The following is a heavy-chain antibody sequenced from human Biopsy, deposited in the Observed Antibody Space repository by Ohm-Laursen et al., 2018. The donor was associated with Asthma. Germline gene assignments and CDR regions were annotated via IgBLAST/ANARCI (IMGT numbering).Heavy chain of an antibody. D-gene: IGHD2-15*01. Sequence: SLRLSCAASGFTFSSYGMHWVRQAPGKGLEWVAVIWYDGSIKYYADSVKGRFTISRDNSKNTLYLQMTSLSAEDSAVYYCARVDGVVEAATRLGGMDVWGQGTTVTVSS. CDR1: GFTFSSYG. V-gene: IGHV3-33*01. CDR2: IWYDGSIK. J-gene: IGHJ6*02. CDR3: ARVDGVVEAATRLGGMDV.